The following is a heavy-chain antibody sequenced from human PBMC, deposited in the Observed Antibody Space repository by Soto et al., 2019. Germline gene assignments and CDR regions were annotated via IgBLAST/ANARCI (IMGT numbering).Heavy chain of an antibody. CDR2: IYYSGST. D-gene: IGHD3-22*01. CDR3: ARDLSYDSSGYYYLGY. V-gene: IGHV4-30-4*01. CDR1: GGSISSGDYY. Sequence: SETLSLTCTVSGGSISSGDYYWSWIRQPPGKGLEWIGYIYYSGSTYYNPSLKSRVTISLDTSKNQFSLKLSSVTAADTVVYYCARDLSYDSSGYYYLGYWGQGTLVTVSS. J-gene: IGHJ4*02.